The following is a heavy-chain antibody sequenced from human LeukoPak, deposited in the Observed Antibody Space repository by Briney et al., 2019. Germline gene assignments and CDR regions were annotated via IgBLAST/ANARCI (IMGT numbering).Heavy chain of an antibody. CDR2: VSYSGNS. Sequence: SETLSLTCAVYGGSFSGHYWSWIRQPTGKGLEWIGEVSYSGNSNYNPSLKSRVTISVDTSKSQFSLRLTSVTAADTAVYYCARRRDWNDVLDYWGRGTLVTVSS. D-gene: IGHD1-1*01. J-gene: IGHJ4*02. V-gene: IGHV4-34*01. CDR1: GGSFSGHY. CDR3: ARRRDWNDVLDY.